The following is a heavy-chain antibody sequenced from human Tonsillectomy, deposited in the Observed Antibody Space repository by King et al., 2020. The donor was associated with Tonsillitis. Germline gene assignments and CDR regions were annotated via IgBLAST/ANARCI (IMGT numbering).Heavy chain of an antibody. J-gene: IGHJ4*02. CDR1: GFSFSNYT. D-gene: IGHD2-15*01. CDR2: IGGGI. CDR3: ARDRGGAQSPLDY. V-gene: IGHV3-48*02. Sequence: VQLVESGGGLVRPGGSLRLSCVASGFSFSNYTMNWVRQAQGKGLEWIQPIGGGIYNADSVEGRFTISRDNAKNSLFLQMNNLRDDDTALYYCARDRGGAQSPLDYWGQGTLVTVSS.